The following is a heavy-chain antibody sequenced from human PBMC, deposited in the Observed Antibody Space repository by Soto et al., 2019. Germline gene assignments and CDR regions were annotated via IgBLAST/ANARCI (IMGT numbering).Heavy chain of an antibody. J-gene: IGHJ1*01. Sequence: GGSLRLSCAASGFTFSSYSMNWVRQAPGKGLEWVSSISSSSSYIYYADSVKGRFTISRDNAKNSLYLQMNSLRAEDTAVYYCARGSSSGWYSLQHWGQGTLVTVSS. D-gene: IGHD6-19*01. CDR2: ISSSSSYI. CDR3: ARGSSSGWYSLQH. V-gene: IGHV3-21*01. CDR1: GFTFSSYS.